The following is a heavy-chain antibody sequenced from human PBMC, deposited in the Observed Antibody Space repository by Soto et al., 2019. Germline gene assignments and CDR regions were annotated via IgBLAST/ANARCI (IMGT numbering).Heavy chain of an antibody. V-gene: IGHV2-5*02. CDR3: APAPPCDGDCYSTNADWFKAESSQH. CDR1: GFSLSTSGVV. J-gene: IGHJ1*01. D-gene: IGHD2-21*01. Sequence: QITLKESGPTLVNPTPTLTLTCTFSGFSLSTSGVVVGWIRQPPGKALEWLARIYWDDDKRYSPSLKSRLSITKDAAKNQVVLTLTNMDPVDTATYYCAPAPPCDGDCYSTNADWFKAESSQHWGQGTLVTVSS. CDR2: IYWDDDK.